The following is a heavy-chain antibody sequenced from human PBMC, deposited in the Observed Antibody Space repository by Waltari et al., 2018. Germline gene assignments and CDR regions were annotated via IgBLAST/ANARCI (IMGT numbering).Heavy chain of an antibody. D-gene: IGHD3-16*01. CDR3: ARDRGLLGGAIFYYFDY. Sequence: VQLVESGGGVVQPGRSLRLSCAASGFTFSSYAMHWVRQAPGKGLEWVAVLSYDGSNKYYADSVKGRFTISRDNSKNTLYLQMNSLRAEDTAVYYCARDRGLLGGAIFYYFDYWGQGTLVTVSS. CDR2: LSYDGSNK. J-gene: IGHJ4*02. V-gene: IGHV3-30-3*01. CDR1: GFTFSSYA.